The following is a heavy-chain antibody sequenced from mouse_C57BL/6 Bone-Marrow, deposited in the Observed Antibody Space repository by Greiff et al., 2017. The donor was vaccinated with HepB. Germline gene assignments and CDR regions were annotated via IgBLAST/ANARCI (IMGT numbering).Heavy chain of an antibody. J-gene: IGHJ4*01. CDR1: GLGFSRYW. CDR2: INPDSSTI. CDR3: AREARQLRLRENAMDY. Sequence: AASGLGFSRYWMWGVRRAPGKGLEWIGEINPDSSTINYAPSRKDKFIISRDNAKNTLYLQMSKVRSEDTALYYCAREARQLRLRENAMDYWGQGTSVTVSS. V-gene: IGHV4-1*01. D-gene: IGHD3-2*02.